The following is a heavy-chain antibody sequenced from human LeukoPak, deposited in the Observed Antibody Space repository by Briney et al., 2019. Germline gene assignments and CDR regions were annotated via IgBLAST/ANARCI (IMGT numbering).Heavy chain of an antibody. CDR3: ARSGLRYFDWLDPNWFDP. CDR2: IIPIFGTA. Sequence: ASVKVSCKASGGTFSSYAISWVRQAPGQGLEWMGGIIPIFGTANYAQKFQGRVTITADESTSTAYMELSSLRSEDTAVYYCARSGLRYFDWLDPNWFDPWGQGTLVTVSS. V-gene: IGHV1-69*13. CDR1: GGTFSSYA. D-gene: IGHD3-9*01. J-gene: IGHJ5*02.